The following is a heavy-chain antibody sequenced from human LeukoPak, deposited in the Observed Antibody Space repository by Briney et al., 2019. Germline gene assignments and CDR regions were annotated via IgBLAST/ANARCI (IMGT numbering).Heavy chain of an antibody. D-gene: IGHD6-13*01. CDR1: GFTFSSYG. CDR2: ISYDGSNK. V-gene: IGHV3-30*18. CDR3: AKDDSSSWYSGSDY. J-gene: IGHJ4*02. Sequence: GGSLRLSCAASGFTFSSYGMHWVRQAPGKGLEWVAVISYDGSNKYYADSVKGRFTISRDNSKNTLYLQMNSLRAEDTAVYYCAKDDSSSWYSGSDYWGQGTLVTVSS.